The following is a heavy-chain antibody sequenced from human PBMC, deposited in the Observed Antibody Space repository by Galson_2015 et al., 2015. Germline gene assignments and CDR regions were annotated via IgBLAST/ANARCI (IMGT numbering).Heavy chain of an antibody. D-gene: IGHD3-10*01. Sequence: SLRLSCAASGFTFSSYAMSWVRQAPGKGLEWVSAISGSGGSTYYADSVRGRFTISRDNSKNTLYLQMNSLRAEDTAVYYCAKDRWFGELSFYYFDYWGQGTLVTVSS. CDR1: GFTFSSYA. CDR3: AKDRWFGELSFYYFDY. V-gene: IGHV3-23*01. CDR2: ISGSGGST. J-gene: IGHJ4*02.